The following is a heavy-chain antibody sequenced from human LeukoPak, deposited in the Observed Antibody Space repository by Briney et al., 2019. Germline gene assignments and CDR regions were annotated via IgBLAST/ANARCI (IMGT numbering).Heavy chain of an antibody. D-gene: IGHD3-22*01. V-gene: IGHV1-46*01. CDR2: INPSGGST. CDR3: ARDRRQKYYYDSSGYYSAPYYGMDV. J-gene: IGHJ6*02. Sequence: GASVKVSCKASGYTFTSYYMHWVRQAPGQGLEWMGIINPSGGSTSYAQKFQGRVTMTRDTSTSTVYMELSSLRSGDTAVYYCARDRRQKYYYDSSGYYSAPYYGMDVWGQGTTVTVSS. CDR1: GYTFTSYY.